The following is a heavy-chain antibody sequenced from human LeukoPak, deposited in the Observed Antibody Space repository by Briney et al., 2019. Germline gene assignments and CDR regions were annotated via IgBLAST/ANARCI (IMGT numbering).Heavy chain of an antibody. CDR3: ARDYGRSRDYGMDV. J-gene: IGHJ6*02. CDR1: GFTFHNYA. CDR2: ISWNSGNV. V-gene: IGHV3-9*01. D-gene: IGHD3-10*01. Sequence: QTGGSLRLSCAASGFTFHNYAMYWVRQAPGKGLEWVSGISWNSGNVGYADSVKGRFTISRDNAKNTLYLQMNSLRVEDTAVYYCARDYGRSRDYGMDVWGPGTTVTVSS.